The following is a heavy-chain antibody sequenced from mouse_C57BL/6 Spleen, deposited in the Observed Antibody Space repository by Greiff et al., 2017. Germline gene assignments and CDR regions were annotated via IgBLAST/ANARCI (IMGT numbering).Heavy chain of an antibody. CDR1: GYTFTSYW. J-gene: IGHJ4*01. CDR3: APWGYLYAMDY. D-gene: IGHD2-2*01. Sequence: QVQLKQPGAELVKPGASVKVSCKASGYTFTSYWMHWVKQRPGQGLEWIGRIHPSDSDTNYNQKFKGKATLTVDKSSSTAYMQLSSLTSEDSAVYYCAPWGYLYAMDYWGQGTSVTVSS. CDR2: IHPSDSDT. V-gene: IGHV1-74*01.